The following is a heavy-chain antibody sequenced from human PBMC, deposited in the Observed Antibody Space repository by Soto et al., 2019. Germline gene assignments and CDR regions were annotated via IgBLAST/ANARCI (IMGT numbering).Heavy chain of an antibody. J-gene: IGHJ4*02. CDR3: SRDERGTCTGTNCYYFDY. D-gene: IGHD2-2*01. Sequence: QVQLVQSGTEVKEPGASVKVSCKASGYTFTRYGISWVRQAPGQGLEWMAWTSANNDNTNYAEKVQGRVTLTTDTSTGTAYMELRSLRSADTAVYYCSRDERGTCTGTNCYYFDYWGQGTLVTVSS. CDR1: GYTFTRYG. V-gene: IGHV1-18*04. CDR2: TSANNDNT.